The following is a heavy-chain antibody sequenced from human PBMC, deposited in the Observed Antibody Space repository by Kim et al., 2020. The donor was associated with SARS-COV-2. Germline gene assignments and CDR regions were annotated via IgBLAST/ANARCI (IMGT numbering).Heavy chain of an antibody. CDR2: IYYSGST. CDR1: GGSIISGGYY. J-gene: IGHJ4*02. Sequence: SETLSLTCTVSGGSIISGGYYWSWIRQHPGKGLEWIGYIYYSGSTYYNPSLKSRVTISVDTSKNQFSLKLSSVTAADTAVYYCARDTRGCPDYWGQGTLVTVSS. CDR3: ARDTRGCPDY. V-gene: IGHV4-31*03. D-gene: IGHD2-15*01.